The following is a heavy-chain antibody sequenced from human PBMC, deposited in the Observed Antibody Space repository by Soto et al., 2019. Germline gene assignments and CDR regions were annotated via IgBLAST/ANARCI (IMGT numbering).Heavy chain of an antibody. CDR2: MSSSISYI. CDR3: AVSIQYSSSWSYYYYSMDV. D-gene: IGHD6-13*01. CDR1: GFTFSSYS. V-gene: IGHV3-21*01. Sequence: VGSLRLSCAASGFTFSSYSRNWVRQAPGKGLEWVSSMSSSISYIYYGDSVKGRFTSSRDNAKNSLYLQMNSLRAEDTAVYYCAVSIQYSSSWSYYYYSMDVWGQGTTVTVSS. J-gene: IGHJ6*02.